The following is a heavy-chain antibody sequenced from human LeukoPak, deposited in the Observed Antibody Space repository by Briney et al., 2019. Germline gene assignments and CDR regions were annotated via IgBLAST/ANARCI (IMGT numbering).Heavy chain of an antibody. D-gene: IGHD5-18*01. CDR2: ISSSGSTI. CDR3: ASQNVDTAMVT. J-gene: IGHJ5*02. CDR1: GFTFSDYY. V-gene: IGHV3-11*01. Sequence: GGSLRLSRAASGFTFSDYYMSWIRQAPGKGLEWVSYISSSGSTIYYADSVKGRFTISRDNAKNSLYLQMNSLRAEDTAVYYCASQNVDTAMVTWGQGTLVTVSS.